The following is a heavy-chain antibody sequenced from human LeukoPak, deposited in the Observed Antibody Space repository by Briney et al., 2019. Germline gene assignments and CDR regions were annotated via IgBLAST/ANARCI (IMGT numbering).Heavy chain of an antibody. J-gene: IGHJ3*02. CDR2: IYTSGST. Sequence: PSETLSLTCTVSGGSISSGSYYWSWIRQPAGKGLEWIGRIYTSGSTNYNPSLKSRVTISVDTSKNQFSLKLSSVTAADTAVYYCARAWVGGPDGGSYDAFDIWGQGTMVTVSS. D-gene: IGHD1-26*01. CDR1: GGSISSGSYY. V-gene: IGHV4-61*02. CDR3: ARAWVGGPDGGSYDAFDI.